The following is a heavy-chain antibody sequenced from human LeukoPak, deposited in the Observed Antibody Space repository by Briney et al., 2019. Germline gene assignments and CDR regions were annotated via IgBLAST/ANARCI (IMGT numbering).Heavy chain of an antibody. CDR2: IYYSGSS. CDR3: AKTGYSSGRYWFDP. V-gene: IGHV4-31*03. Sequence: PSETLSLTCTVSGGSINNGGYYWSWIRQHPGKGLEWIGYIYYSGSSYYNPSLRSRVTISVDRSKNQFSLKLSSVTAADTAVYYCAKTGYSSGRYWFDPWGQGTLVTVSS. CDR1: GGSINNGGYY. J-gene: IGHJ5*02. D-gene: IGHD6-19*01.